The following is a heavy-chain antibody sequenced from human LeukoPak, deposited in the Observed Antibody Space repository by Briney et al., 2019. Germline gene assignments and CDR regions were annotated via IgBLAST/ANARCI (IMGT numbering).Heavy chain of an antibody. Sequence: SETLSLTCTVSGGSISSSSYYWGWVRQPPGKGLEWIGSIYYSGSTYYNPSLKSRVTLSVDTSRNQFSLKLSSVTAADTAVYSCARNFDYWGAFDIWGQGTTVTVSS. CDR2: IYYSGST. CDR1: GGSISSSSYY. J-gene: IGHJ3*02. D-gene: IGHD3-3*01. CDR3: ARNFDYWGAFDI. V-gene: IGHV4-39*07.